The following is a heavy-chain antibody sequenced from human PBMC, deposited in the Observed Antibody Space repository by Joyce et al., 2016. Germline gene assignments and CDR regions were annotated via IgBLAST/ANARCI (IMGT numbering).Heavy chain of an antibody. CDR2: ISGDGDNK. D-gene: IGHD3-10*01. CDR1: GLTFDTYA. Sequence: EVQLLESGGGLVQPGGSLRLSFAASGLTFDTYAMNWVRQAAGKGLEWVSGISGDGDNKYYADSVKGRFTISRDNSKRALYLQMNSLRAEDTAIYYCAKDSMVRGTFDYWGRGTLVTVSS. V-gene: IGHV3-23*01. CDR3: AKDSMVRGTFDY. J-gene: IGHJ4*02.